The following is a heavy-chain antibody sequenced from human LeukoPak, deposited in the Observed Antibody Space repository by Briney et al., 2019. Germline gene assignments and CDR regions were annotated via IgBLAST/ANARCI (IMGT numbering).Heavy chain of an antibody. J-gene: IGHJ4*02. CDR3: ARDYGGPSSPYFDY. Sequence: PSETLSLTCTVSGGSISNNNYYWGWIRQPPGKGLEWIGSIYYSGSTYDNPSLESRVTISVDTSKNQFSLKLSSVTAADTAVYYCARDYGGPSSPYFDYWGQGTLVTVSS. V-gene: IGHV4-39*07. CDR2: IYYSGST. CDR1: GGSISNNNYY. D-gene: IGHD4-23*01.